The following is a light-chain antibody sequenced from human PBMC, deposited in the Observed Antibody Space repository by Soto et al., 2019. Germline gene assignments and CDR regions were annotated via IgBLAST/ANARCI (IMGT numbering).Light chain of an antibody. Sequence: DIVMTQSPDSLAVYLGERATINCKSSQSVLYSSNNKNYLAWYQQKPGQPPKLLIYWASTRESGVTDRFSGNGSGTDFTLTISSLQAEDVAVYYCQQYYSTPLTFGGGTKVEIK. CDR3: QQYYSTPLT. J-gene: IGKJ4*01. V-gene: IGKV4-1*01. CDR2: WAS. CDR1: QSVLYSSNNKNY.